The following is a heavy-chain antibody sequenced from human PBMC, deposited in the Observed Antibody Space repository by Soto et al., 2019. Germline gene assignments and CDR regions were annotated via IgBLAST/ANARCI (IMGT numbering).Heavy chain of an antibody. Sequence: EVQLVESGGGLVQPGGSLRLSCAASGFTFSSYWMHWVRQAPGKGLVWVSRINIDGSSTSYADSVKGRFTISRDNAKNTLYLLMNSLRVEDTAVYYCARGRGYCSGSSCYVDLWGQGTLVTVSS. J-gene: IGHJ5*02. CDR1: GFTFSSYW. CDR3: ARGRGYCSGSSCYVDL. CDR2: INIDGSST. V-gene: IGHV3-74*01. D-gene: IGHD2-15*01.